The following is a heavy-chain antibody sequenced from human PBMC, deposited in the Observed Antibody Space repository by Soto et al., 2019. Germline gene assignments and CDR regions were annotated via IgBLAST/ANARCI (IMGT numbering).Heavy chain of an antibody. J-gene: IGHJ4*02. CDR3: AKDYSLNYDFWSGVPFDY. CDR1: GFTFSSYA. CDR2: ISGSGGST. Sequence: GGSLRLSCAASGFTFSSYAMSWVRQAPGKGLEWVSAISGSGGSTYYADSVKGRFTISRDNSKNTLYLQMNSLRAEDTAVCYCAKDYSLNYDFWSGVPFDYWGQGTLVTVSS. D-gene: IGHD3-3*01. V-gene: IGHV3-23*01.